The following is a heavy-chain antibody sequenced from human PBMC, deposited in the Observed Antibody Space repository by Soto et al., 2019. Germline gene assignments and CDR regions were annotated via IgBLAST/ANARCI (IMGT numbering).Heavy chain of an antibody. CDR2: INPSGGT. CDR1: GGSFSGYY. CDR3: ATVRASRGQRDLDF. Sequence: QVQLQQWGAGLLKPSETLSLTCGVYGGSFSGYYWNWIRQHPGKGLEWIGEINPSGGTNYNPSLKSRVTISADTSKNQFSLKLSSVTAADTAVYYCATVRASRGQRDLDFWGQGTLVTVSS. D-gene: IGHD6-13*01. J-gene: IGHJ4*02. V-gene: IGHV4-34*01.